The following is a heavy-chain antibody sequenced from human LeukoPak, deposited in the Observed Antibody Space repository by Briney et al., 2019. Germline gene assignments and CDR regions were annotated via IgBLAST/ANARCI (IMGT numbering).Heavy chain of an antibody. J-gene: IGHJ2*01. Sequence: ASVKVSCKASGYTFTGYYMHWVRQAPGQGLEWMGWINPNSGGTNYAQKFQGRVTMTRNTSISTAYMELSSLRSEDTAVYYCARDTYYYDSSGYSGYWYFDLWGRGTLVTVSS. V-gene: IGHV1-2*02. CDR3: ARDTYYYDSSGYSGYWYFDL. CDR2: INPNSGGT. D-gene: IGHD3-22*01. CDR1: GYTFTGYY.